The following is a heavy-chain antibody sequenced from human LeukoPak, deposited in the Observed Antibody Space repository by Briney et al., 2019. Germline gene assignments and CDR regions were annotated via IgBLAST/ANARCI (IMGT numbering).Heavy chain of an antibody. CDR1: GFTFSSYA. V-gene: IGHV3-23*01. Sequence: QPGESLRLSCAASGFTFSSYAMSWVRLAPGKGLEWVSCISASAGSTNYADSVKGRFTISRDNSKNTLYLQMNSLRAEDTAVYYCAKVEGGVVTXYFDYWGHGTLVTVSS. CDR2: ISASAGST. D-gene: IGHD3-3*01. J-gene: IGHJ4*01. CDR3: AKVEGGVVTXYFDY.